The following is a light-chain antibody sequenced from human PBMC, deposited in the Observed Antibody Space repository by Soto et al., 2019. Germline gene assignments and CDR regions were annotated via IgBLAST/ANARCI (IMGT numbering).Light chain of an antibody. CDR3: QHYGASPWT. CDR1: QSLSGNY. CDR2: RAS. Sequence: EIVLTQSPATLSLSPGERATLSCRVSQSLSGNYLAWYQQKPGQAPRVLIYRASIRATGISDRFSGSGSGTDFTLTISRLEPEDFAVYYCQHYGASPWTFGQGTKVDNK. J-gene: IGKJ1*01. V-gene: IGKV3-20*01.